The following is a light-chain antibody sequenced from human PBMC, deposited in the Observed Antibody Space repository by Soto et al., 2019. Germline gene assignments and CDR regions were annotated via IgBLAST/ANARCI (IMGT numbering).Light chain of an antibody. CDR3: QQTHSLPLS. J-gene: IGKJ3*01. V-gene: IGKV1-12*01. Sequence: IQMTQSPSSVSASVGDRVTMTCRASQGVGGWLAWYQQKPGKVPKLLIYATSSLHSGVPSRFSGSGSGTDFTPNISSLQPEDFATYYYQQTHSLPLSFGPGTKVDIK. CDR2: ATS. CDR1: QGVGGW.